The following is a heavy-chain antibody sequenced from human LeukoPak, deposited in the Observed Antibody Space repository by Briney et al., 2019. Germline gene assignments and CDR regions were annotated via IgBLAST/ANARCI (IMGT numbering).Heavy chain of an antibody. Sequence: GGSLRLSCAASGFTVSSNYMSWVRQAPGKGLEWVSVIYSGGSTYYADSVKGRFTISRDNSKNTLYLQMNSLRAEDTAVYYCARVLSGWYYYYYYMGVWGKGTTVTISS. CDR3: ARVLSGWYYYYYYMGV. CDR2: IYSGGST. J-gene: IGHJ6*03. D-gene: IGHD6-19*01. V-gene: IGHV3-53*01. CDR1: GFTVSSNY.